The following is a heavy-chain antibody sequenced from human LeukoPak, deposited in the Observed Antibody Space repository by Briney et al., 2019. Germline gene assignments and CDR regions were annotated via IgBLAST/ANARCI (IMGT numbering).Heavy chain of an antibody. J-gene: IGHJ4*02. CDR3: ARVHYDFWSGYYFYFDC. D-gene: IGHD3-3*01. CDR1: GGSISSYY. Sequence: PSETLSLTCTVSGGSISSYYWSWIRQPPGKGLEWIGYIYYSGSTNYNPSLKSRVTISVDTSKNQFSLKLSSVTAADTAVYYCARVHYDFWSGYYFYFDCWGQGTLVTVSS. CDR2: IYYSGST. V-gene: IGHV4-59*01.